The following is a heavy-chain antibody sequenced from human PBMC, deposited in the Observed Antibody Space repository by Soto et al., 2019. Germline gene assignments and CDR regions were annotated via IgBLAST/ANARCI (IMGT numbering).Heavy chain of an antibody. CDR3: ARVDDSYSTDV. D-gene: IGHD3-3*01. CDR2: IYYSGST. J-gene: IGHJ6*03. V-gene: IGHV4-59*01. Sequence: NPSETLSLTCTVSGGSISSYYWSWIRQPPGKGLEWIGYIYYSGSTNYNPSLKSRVTISVDTSKNQFSLKLSSVTAADTAVYYCARVDDSYSTDVRCKGTTLTVSS. CDR1: GGSISSYY.